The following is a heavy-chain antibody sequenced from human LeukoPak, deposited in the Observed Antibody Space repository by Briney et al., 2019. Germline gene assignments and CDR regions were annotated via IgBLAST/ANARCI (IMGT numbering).Heavy chain of an antibody. J-gene: IGHJ5*02. CDR2: IYYSGST. CDR3: ARGPPPYCSGGSCLEWWFDP. CDR1: GGSISSYY. D-gene: IGHD2-15*01. Sequence: PSETLSLTCTVSGGSISSYYWSWIQQPPGKGLEWIGYIYYSGSTNYNPSLKSRVTISVDTSKNQFSLKLSSVTAADTAVYYCARGPPPYCSGGSCLEWWFDPWGQGTLVTVSS. V-gene: IGHV4-59*01.